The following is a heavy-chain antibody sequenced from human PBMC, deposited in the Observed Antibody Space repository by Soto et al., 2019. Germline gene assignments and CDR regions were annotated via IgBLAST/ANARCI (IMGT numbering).Heavy chain of an antibody. D-gene: IGHD3-16*02. J-gene: IGHJ4*02. CDR3: ARTPSLGELSAHFDY. Sequence: SETLSLTCTVSGGAISSGGYYWSWIRQHPGKALEWIGFIYYSGSTYYNPSLRSRVTISLDTSKSQFSLKLSSMTAADTAVYYCARTPSLGELSAHFDYWGQGTLVTVSS. CDR1: GGAISSGGYY. V-gene: IGHV4-31*03. CDR2: IYYSGST.